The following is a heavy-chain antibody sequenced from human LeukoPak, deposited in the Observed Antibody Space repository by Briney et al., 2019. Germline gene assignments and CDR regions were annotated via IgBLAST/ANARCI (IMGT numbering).Heavy chain of an antibody. J-gene: IGHJ4*02. V-gene: IGHV3-48*03. CDR1: GFTFSSYE. D-gene: IGHD3-16*01. CDR2: ISSSGSTI. CDR3: ARGEGEISFDY. Sequence: GGSLRLSCAASGFTFSSYEMNWVRQAPGKGLEWVSYISSSGSTIYYADSVKGRFTISRDNAKNSLYLQMNSLRAEDTAVYYCARGEGEISFDYWGQGTLVTVSS.